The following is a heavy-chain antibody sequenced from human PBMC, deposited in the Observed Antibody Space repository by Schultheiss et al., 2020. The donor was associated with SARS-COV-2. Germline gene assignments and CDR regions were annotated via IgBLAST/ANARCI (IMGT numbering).Heavy chain of an antibody. CDR3: ARGLASDWFDP. V-gene: IGHV3-23*01. J-gene: IGHJ5*02. CDR1: GFTFSSYA. CDR2: ISGSDGGT. D-gene: IGHD5-12*01. Sequence: GGSLRLSCAASGFTFSSYAMTWVRQAPGKGLEWVSSISGSDGGTNYADSVKGRFTISRDNSKNTLYLQMNSLRAEDTAVYYCARGLASDWFDPWGQGTLVTVSS.